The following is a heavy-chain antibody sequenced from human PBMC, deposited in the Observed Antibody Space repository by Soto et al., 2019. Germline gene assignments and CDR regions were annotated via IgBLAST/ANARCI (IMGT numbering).Heavy chain of an antibody. D-gene: IGHD6-13*01. Sequence: SETLSLTCTVAGGYISSYYWSWIRQPPGKGLEWIGYIYYSGSTNYNPSLKSRVTISVDTSKNQFSLKLSSVTAADTAVYYCARDRGSIADKKEPDYNWFDPWGQGTLVTVSS. J-gene: IGHJ5*02. CDR1: GGYISSYY. CDR2: IYYSGST. V-gene: IGHV4-59*01. CDR3: ARDRGSIADKKEPDYNWFDP.